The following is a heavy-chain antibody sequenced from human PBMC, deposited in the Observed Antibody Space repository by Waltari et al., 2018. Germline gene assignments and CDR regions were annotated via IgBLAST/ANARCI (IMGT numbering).Heavy chain of an antibody. D-gene: IGHD1-26*01. J-gene: IGHJ4*02. Sequence: YIYYSGSTYYNPSLKSRVTISVDTSKNQFSLKLSSVTAADTAVYYCARVPFRPPSGSYAFDYWGQGTLVTVSS. V-gene: IGHV4-31*02. CDR3: ARVPFRPPSGSYAFDY. CDR2: IYYSGST.